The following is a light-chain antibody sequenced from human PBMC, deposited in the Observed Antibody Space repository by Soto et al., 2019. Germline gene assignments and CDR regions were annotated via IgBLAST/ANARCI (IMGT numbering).Light chain of an antibody. CDR3: QQYNSYS. J-gene: IGKJ1*01. CDR2: AAS. Sequence: DIQMTQSPSSLSASVGDRVTITCRASQSISTWLAWYQQKSGRAPKLLIYAASSLQSGVPSRFSGSGSGTDFTLTISNLQPEDFATYYCQQYNSYSFGQGTKVDIK. CDR1: QSISTW. V-gene: IGKV1-5*01.